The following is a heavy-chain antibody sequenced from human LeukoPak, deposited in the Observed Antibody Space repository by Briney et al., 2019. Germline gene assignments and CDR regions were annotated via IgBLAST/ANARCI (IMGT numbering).Heavy chain of an antibody. J-gene: IGHJ4*02. Sequence: SETLSLTCTVSGGSISGHYWSWLRQSPGKGLEWIAYIYNSGGTNYNNYNPSLKSRVIMSMDTSKNQLSLIVSSVTAADTAVYYCARHTTGRALGDFDYWGQGTLVTVPA. CDR2: IYNSGGTNYN. CDR3: ARHTTGRALGDFDY. CDR1: GGSISGHY. D-gene: IGHD2-8*01. V-gene: IGHV4-59*08.